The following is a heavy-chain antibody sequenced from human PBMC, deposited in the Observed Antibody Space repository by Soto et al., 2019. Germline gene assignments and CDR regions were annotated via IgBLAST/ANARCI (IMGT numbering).Heavy chain of an antibody. CDR3: AREARGQQQPDFDY. Sequence: EVQLVESGGGLVKPGGSLRLSCAASGFTFSSYSMNWVRQAPGKGLEWVSSISSSSSYIYYADSVKGRFTISRDNAKNSLYLQMNSLRAEDTAVYYCAREARGQQQPDFDYWGQGTLVTVSS. D-gene: IGHD6-13*01. V-gene: IGHV3-21*01. CDR1: GFTFSSYS. CDR2: ISSSSSYI. J-gene: IGHJ4*02.